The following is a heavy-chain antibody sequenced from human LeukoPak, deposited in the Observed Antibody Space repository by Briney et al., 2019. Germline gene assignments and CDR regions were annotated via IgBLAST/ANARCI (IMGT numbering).Heavy chain of an antibody. CDR2: TYYRSKWYY. CDR1: GDSVSSNSAA. D-gene: IGHD3-10*01. Sequence: SQTLSLTCAISGDSVSSNSAAWNWIRQSPSRGLEWLGRTYYRSKWYYQYSLSVRSRITVNPDTSKNQLSLQLNSVAPEDTAVYYCARDRPRGEGYNYFDCWGQGILVTVSS. J-gene: IGHJ4*02. V-gene: IGHV6-1*01. CDR3: ARDRPRGEGYNYFDC.